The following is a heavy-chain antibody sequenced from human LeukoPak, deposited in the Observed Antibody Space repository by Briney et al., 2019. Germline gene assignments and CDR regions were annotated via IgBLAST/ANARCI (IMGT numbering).Heavy chain of an antibody. Sequence: SETLSLTCTVSGGSISSNYWSWIRQSPGQALEWSVYIYDRGSTDYNPSLKSPVTISVDTSKNQFHLQLSSVTAADPGVYYCARQNYDEVNYYYYGLDVWGQGTTVTVSS. J-gene: IGHJ6*02. CDR2: IYDRGST. CDR3: ARQNYDEVNYYYYGLDV. CDR1: GGSISSNY. D-gene: IGHD3-3*01. V-gene: IGHV4-59*08.